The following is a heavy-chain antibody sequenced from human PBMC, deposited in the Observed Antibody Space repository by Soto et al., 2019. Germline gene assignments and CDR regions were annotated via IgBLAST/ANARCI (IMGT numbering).Heavy chain of an antibody. CDR2: IKNKADAGPT. CDR3: TTGWSSKDY. V-gene: IGHV3-15*01. CDR1: GFIFSNAW. Sequence: EVQLVESGGGLVKPGGSLRLSCAPSGFIFSNAWMTWVRQAPGKGLEWVGRIKNKADAGPTDFAAPVKGRFFISRDYSKHTLYLKMNSLKAEATAVYFCTTGWSSKDYWGRGNLVTVSS. D-gene: IGHD2-2*01. J-gene: IGHJ4*02.